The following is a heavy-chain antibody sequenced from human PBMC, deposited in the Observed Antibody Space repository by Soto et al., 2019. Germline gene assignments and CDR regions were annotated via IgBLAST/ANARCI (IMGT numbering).Heavy chain of an antibody. CDR1: GYSFTSYW. V-gene: IGHV5-10-1*01. Sequence: GESLTLSCKGSGYSFTSYWISWVRQMPGKGLEWMGRIDPSDSYTNYSPSFQGHVTISADKSISTAYLQWSSLKASDTAMYYCARQGYSRSWYYYYGMDVWGQGTTVTVSS. D-gene: IGHD6-13*01. CDR3: ARQGYSRSWYYYYGMDV. CDR2: IDPSDSYT. J-gene: IGHJ6*02.